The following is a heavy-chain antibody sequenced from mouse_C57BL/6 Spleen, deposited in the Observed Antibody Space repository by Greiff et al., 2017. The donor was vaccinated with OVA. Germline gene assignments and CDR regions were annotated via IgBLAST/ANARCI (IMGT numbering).Heavy chain of an antibody. CDR1: GYSITSGYY. CDR2: ISYDGSN. CDR3: AYYYGSSYWYFDV. J-gene: IGHJ1*03. V-gene: IGHV3-6*01. Sequence: EVQLQESGPGLVKPSQSLSLTCSVTGYSITSGYYWNWIRQFPGNKLEWMGYISYDGSNNYNPSLKNRISITRDTSKNQFFLKLNSVTTEDTATYYCAYYYGSSYWYFDVGGTGTTVTVSS. D-gene: IGHD1-1*01.